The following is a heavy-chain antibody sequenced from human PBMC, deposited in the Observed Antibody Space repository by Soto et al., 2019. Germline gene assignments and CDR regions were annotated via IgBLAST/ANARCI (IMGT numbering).Heavy chain of an antibody. Sequence: QEQLVQSGAEVKKPGASVKVSCKTSGYTFTDYDINWVRQATGQGLEWIGWMNPTSGETGYAQEFQGSVTMTRSATLSTAYLELSSLRSEEPAVYYCAGVAGAARPRWYNWFDPWGQGTLVTVSS. CDR3: AGVAGAARPRWYNWFDP. V-gene: IGHV1-8*01. J-gene: IGHJ5*02. D-gene: IGHD2-15*01. CDR2: MNPTSGET. CDR1: GYTFTDYD.